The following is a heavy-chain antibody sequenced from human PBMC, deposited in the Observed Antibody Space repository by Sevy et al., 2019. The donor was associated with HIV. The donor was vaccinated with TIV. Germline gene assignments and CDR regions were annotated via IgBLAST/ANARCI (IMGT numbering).Heavy chain of an antibody. J-gene: IGHJ6*02. CDR2: ISSSSSYI. D-gene: IGHD2-2*01. Sequence: GGSLRLSCAASGFTFSSYSMNWVRQAPGKGLEWVSSISSSSSYIYYAGSVKGRFTISRDNAKNSLYLQMNSRRAEDTAVYYCAEDQKSYIVVVPAAINYGMDVWGQGTTVTVSS. CDR1: GFTFSSYS. V-gene: IGHV3-21*01. CDR3: AEDQKSYIVVVPAAINYGMDV.